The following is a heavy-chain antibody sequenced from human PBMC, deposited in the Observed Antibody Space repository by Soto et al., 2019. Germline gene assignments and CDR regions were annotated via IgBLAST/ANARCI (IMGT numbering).Heavy chain of an antibody. CDR2: INAGDGDT. CDR1: GYTITCCA. V-gene: IGHV1-3*01. D-gene: IGHD6-13*01. Sequence: QVQLVQSGAEVKKPGASVRVSCKASGYTITCCAMHWVRQAPGQRPEWMGWINAGDGDTKYSQNFQGRLTIIRDTSANTAYMELSSLRSEDTAGYYCASHGEEKAAAAMVYWGQGTLVTVSS. J-gene: IGHJ4*02. CDR3: ASHGEEKAAAAMVY.